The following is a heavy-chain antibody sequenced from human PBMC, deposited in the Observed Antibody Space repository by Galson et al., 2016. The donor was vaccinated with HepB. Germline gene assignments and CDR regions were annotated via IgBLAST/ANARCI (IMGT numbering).Heavy chain of an antibody. CDR1: RYTFTNYY. V-gene: IGHV1-46*01. D-gene: IGHD5-18*01. Sequence: SVKVSCKASRYTFTNYYMHWVRQAPGQGLEWMGMIDPSGGSASYAQKFQGRVTMTRDTSTSTVYMELSSLRSDDTAVYYCARDTDTAMVRNFDYWGQGTLVTVSS. CDR2: IDPSGGSA. J-gene: IGHJ4*02. CDR3: ARDTDTAMVRNFDY.